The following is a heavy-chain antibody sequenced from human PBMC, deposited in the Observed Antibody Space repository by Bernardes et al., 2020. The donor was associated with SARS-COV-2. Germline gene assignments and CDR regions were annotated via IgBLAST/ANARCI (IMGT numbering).Heavy chain of an antibody. CDR3: ARDSRCRGSRCEAGAAVFDD. CDR2: IYYSGST. J-gene: IGHJ4*02. D-gene: IGHD2-15*01. CDR1: GGSISRDDYY. Sequence: SETLSLTRTVSGGSISRDDYYWSWIRQPPGKGLEWIGYIYYSGSTYYNPSLKSRAAISVDTSKNQFSLKLSSVTAADTAVYYCARDSRCRGSRCEAGAAVFDDWGQGTLVTVS. V-gene: IGHV4-30-4*01.